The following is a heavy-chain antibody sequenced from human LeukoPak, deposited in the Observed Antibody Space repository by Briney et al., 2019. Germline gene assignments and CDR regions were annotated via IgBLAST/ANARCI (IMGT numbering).Heavy chain of an antibody. CDR1: GGSISSYY. CDR3: ARKSRWLPFDY. D-gene: IGHD5-18*01. V-gene: IGHV4-59*01. Sequence: PSETLSLTCTVSGGSISSYYWSWIRQPPGKGLEWIGYIYYSGSTNYNPSLQSRVTISVDTSKNQFSLKLSSVTAADTAVYYCARKSRWLPFDYWGQGTLVTVSS. J-gene: IGHJ4*02. CDR2: IYYSGST.